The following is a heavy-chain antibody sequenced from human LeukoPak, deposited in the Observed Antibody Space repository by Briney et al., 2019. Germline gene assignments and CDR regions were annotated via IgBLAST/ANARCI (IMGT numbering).Heavy chain of an antibody. CDR1: GYTFTGYY. J-gene: IGHJ4*02. Sequence: GASVKVSCEASGYTFTGYYMHWVRQAPGQGLEWMGWINPNSGGTNYAQKFQGRVTMTRDTSISTAYMELSRLRSDDTAVYYCARYYYDSSGYYSVLFDYWGQGTLVTVSS. D-gene: IGHD3-22*01. V-gene: IGHV1-2*02. CDR3: ARYYYDSSGYYSVLFDY. CDR2: INPNSGGT.